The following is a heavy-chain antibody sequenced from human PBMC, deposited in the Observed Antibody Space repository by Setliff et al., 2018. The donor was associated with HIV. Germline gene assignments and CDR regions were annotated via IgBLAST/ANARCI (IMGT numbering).Heavy chain of an antibody. CDR3: ARDISPSGSYHKWYAFDI. D-gene: IGHD1-26*01. CDR2: IIPILGIA. V-gene: IGHV1-69*10. CDR1: GGTFSSYA. Sequence: SVKVSCKASGGTFSSYAISWVRQAPGQGLEWMGGIIPILGIANYAQKFQGRVTITADESTSTAYMELSSLRSEDTAVYYCARDISPSGSYHKWYAFDIWGQGTMVTVSS. J-gene: IGHJ3*02.